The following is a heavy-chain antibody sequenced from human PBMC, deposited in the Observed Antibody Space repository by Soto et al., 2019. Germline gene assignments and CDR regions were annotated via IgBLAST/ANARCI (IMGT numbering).Heavy chain of an antibody. D-gene: IGHD4-17*01. CDR3: VSRTVTTFNAFDI. CDR2: IYYSENT. V-gene: IGHV4-39*01. J-gene: IGHJ3*02. Sequence: QLQLQESDPGLVKPSETLSLTCTVSGGSISRNNYYWGWVRQPPGQGLEWIGSIYYSENTYYNPSLKSRVTICLDTSKNQFSLKLSSVTAADTAVYYCVSRTVTTFNAFDIWGQGTMVTVSS. CDR1: GGSISRNNYY.